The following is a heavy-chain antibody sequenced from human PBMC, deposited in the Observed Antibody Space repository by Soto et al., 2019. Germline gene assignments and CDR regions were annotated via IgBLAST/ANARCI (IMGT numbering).Heavy chain of an antibody. V-gene: IGHV4-34*01. CDR2: INHSGST. D-gene: IGHD5-18*01. CDR1: GGSFSGYY. J-gene: IGHJ6*02. CDR3: ARGTKSGYSYGPYYYYGMDV. Sequence: SETLSLTCAVYGGSFSGYYWSWIRQPPGKGLEWIGEINHSGSTNYNPSLKSRVTISVDTSKNQFSLKLSSVTAADTAVYYCARGTKSGYSYGPYYYYGMDVWGQGTTVTVSS.